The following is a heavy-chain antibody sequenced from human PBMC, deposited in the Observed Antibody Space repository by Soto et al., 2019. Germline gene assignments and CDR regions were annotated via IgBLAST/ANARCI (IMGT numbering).Heavy chain of an antibody. CDR1: GFTFSSPW. J-gene: IGHJ3*02. V-gene: IGHV3-74*01. D-gene: IGHD1-26*01. CDR2: INSDGSDT. Sequence: EVQLVESGGGLVQPGGSLRLSCVASGFTFSSPWMHWVRQSPGKGLVWVSRINSDGSDTTYADSVKGRFTISRDNAKNTLYLQMHSLSAEDTAVYYCARGPEEWERPTVIWGQGTLVTVSS. CDR3: ARGPEEWERPTVI.